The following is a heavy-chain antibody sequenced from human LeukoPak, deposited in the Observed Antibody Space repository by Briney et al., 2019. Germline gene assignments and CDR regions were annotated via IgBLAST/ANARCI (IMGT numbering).Heavy chain of an antibody. V-gene: IGHV4-59*01. D-gene: IGHD2-2*01. CDR1: GGTISSYY. CDR3: ASQIPAADMGSFDP. J-gene: IGHJ5*02. CDR2: IYYSGST. Sequence: SETLSLXCTVSGGTISSYYWSWIRQPPGKELEWIGYIYYSGSTNYNPSLKSRVTISVDTSKNQFSLKLSSVTAADTAVYYCASQIPAADMGSFDPWGQGTLVTVSS.